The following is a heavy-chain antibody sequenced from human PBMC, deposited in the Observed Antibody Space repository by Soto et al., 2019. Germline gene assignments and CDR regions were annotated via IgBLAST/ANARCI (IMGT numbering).Heavy chain of an antibody. CDR2: ISYDGSNK. CDR3: ARALPPSGSDFDY. D-gene: IGHD3-10*01. Sequence: GGSLRLSCAASGFTFSSYAMHWVRQAPGKGLEWVAVISYDGSNKYYADSVKGRFTISRDNSKNTLYLQMNSLRAEDTAVYYCARALPPSGSDFDYWGQGTLVTVAS. CDR1: GFTFSSYA. V-gene: IGHV3-30-3*01. J-gene: IGHJ4*02.